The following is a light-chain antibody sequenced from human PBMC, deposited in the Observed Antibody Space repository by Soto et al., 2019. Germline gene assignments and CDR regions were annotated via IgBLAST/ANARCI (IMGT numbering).Light chain of an antibody. CDR3: RSYTGSSTYVV. CDR2: DVS. J-gene: IGLJ2*01. V-gene: IGLV2-14*01. Sequence: QSALTQPASVSGSPGQSITISCTGTSSDVGGYNYVSWYQQHPGKAPKLMIYDVSNRPSGVSNRFSGSKSGNTASLTISGLQAEDEADYYCRSYTGSSTYVVFGGGTQRTVL. CDR1: SSDVGGYNY.